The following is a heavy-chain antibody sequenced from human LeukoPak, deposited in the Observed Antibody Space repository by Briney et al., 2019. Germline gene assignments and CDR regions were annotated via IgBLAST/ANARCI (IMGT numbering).Heavy chain of an antibody. CDR3: ASDFRDAFDI. V-gene: IGHV4-39*07. Sequence: WVRQPPGKGLEWIGSIYYSGSTYYNPSLKSRVTISVDTSKNQFSLKLSSVTAADTAVYYCASDFRDAFDIWGQGTMVTVSS. CDR2: IYYSGST. J-gene: IGHJ3*02.